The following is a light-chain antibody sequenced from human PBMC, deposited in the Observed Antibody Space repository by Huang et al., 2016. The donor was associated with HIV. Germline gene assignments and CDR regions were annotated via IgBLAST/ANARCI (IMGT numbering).Light chain of an antibody. V-gene: IGKV3-15*01. Sequence: EIVMTQSPATLSVSPGERATLSCRASQRVSSNLAWYQQKPGQAPRRLIYGASTRATGIPARFSGSGSGTEFTLTISSLQSEDFAVYYCQQYNNWPPFTFGPGTKVDI. J-gene: IGKJ3*01. CDR1: QRVSSN. CDR3: QQYNNWPPFT. CDR2: GAS.